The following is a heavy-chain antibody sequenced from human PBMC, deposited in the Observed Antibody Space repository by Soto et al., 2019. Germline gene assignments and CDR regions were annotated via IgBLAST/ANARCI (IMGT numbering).Heavy chain of an antibody. Sequence: PGGSLRLSCAASGFTFSSYAMSWVRQAPGKGLEWVSAISGSGGSTYHADSVKGRFTISRDNSKNTLFLQMNSLRAEDTAVYYCAKDSSIYTTRITNPGWFDPWGQGTLVTVSS. J-gene: IGHJ5*02. CDR2: ISGSGGST. CDR1: GFTFSSYA. CDR3: AKDSSIYTTRITNPGWFDP. D-gene: IGHD5-18*01. V-gene: IGHV3-23*01.